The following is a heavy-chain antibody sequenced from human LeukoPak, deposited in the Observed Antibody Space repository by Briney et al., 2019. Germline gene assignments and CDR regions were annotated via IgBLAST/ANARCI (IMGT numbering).Heavy chain of an antibody. CDR2: ISDSGST. Sequence: GGSLRLSCAASGFTFSNYAMTWVRQAPGKGLEWVSTISDSGSTFYADSVKGRFTISRDNSKNTLSLQMNGLRADDTAVYYCAKDWPSEWQQLPDYDAVDVWGQGTMVTVSS. CDR1: GFTFSNYA. V-gene: IGHV3-23*01. CDR3: AKDWPSEWQQLPDYDAVDV. D-gene: IGHD6-13*01. J-gene: IGHJ3*01.